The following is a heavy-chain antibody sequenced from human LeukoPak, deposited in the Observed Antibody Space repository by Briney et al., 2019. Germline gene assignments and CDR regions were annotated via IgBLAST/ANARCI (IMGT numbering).Heavy chain of an antibody. CDR3: AIISSGWYRDAFDI. CDR2: IYYSGST. J-gene: IGHJ3*02. D-gene: IGHD6-19*01. CDR1: VGSISSSSYY. V-gene: IGHV4-39*01. Sequence: SETLSLTCPVSVGSISSSSYYWGWIRQPPGKGLEWIGSIYYSGSTYYNPSLKSRVTISVDTSKNQFSLKLSSVTAADTAVYYCAIISSGWYRDAFDIWGQGTMVTVSS.